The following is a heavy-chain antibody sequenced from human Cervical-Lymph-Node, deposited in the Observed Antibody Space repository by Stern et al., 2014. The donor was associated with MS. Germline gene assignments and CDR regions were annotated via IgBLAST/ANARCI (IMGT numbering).Heavy chain of an antibody. CDR2: IVPRFGTP. Sequence: VQLVESGAEVKKTGSSVKVSCKASGGTFNNHVISWVRQARGQGLEWMGGIVPRFGTPDYARKYQGRVTSTADKSASTVHMVLSSLNREDTGIYYCANRDMGYTYGRHDYWGQGTLVTVS. J-gene: IGHJ4*02. CDR3: ANRDMGYTYGRHDY. D-gene: IGHD5-12*01. CDR1: GGTFNNHV. V-gene: IGHV1-69*06.